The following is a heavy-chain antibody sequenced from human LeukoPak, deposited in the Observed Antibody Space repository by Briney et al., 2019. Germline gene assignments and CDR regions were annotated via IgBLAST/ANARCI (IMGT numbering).Heavy chain of an antibody. Sequence: GGSLRLSCAASGFTFSSYAMHWVRQAPGKGLEWVAVISYDGSNKYYADSVKGRFTISRDNSKNTLYLQMNSLRAEDTAVYYCAKFHIVVVPAASLCFDYWGQGTLVTVSS. J-gene: IGHJ4*02. D-gene: IGHD2-2*01. CDR3: AKFHIVVVPAASLCFDY. CDR1: GFTFSSYA. CDR2: ISYDGSNK. V-gene: IGHV3-30*04.